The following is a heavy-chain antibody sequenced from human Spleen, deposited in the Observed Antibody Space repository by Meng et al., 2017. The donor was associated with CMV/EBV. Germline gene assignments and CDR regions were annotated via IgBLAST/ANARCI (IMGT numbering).Heavy chain of an antibody. CDR2: IIPILGIA. D-gene: IGHD1-26*01. CDR1: GGTFSSYG. Sequence: SVQVSCKASGGTFSSYGITWVRQAPGQGLEWMGGIIPILGIANYAQKFQDRVTITADKSTSTVYMELSSLRSEDTAVYYCARGQVDSGSYYDYWGQGTLVTVSS. CDR3: ARGQVDSGSYYDY. V-gene: IGHV1-69*10. J-gene: IGHJ4*02.